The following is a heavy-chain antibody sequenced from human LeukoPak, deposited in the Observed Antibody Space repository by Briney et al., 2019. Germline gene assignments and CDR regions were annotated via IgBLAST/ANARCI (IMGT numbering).Heavy chain of an antibody. CDR1: GFSFSGHW. D-gene: IGHD6-6*01. Sequence: GGSLRLSCTASGFSFSGHWMHWARQLPGKGLVWVSRISPTGSTTSYADSVKGRFTLSRDNAKNTLYLQVNNLRAEDTAVYYCARGPNSNWSGLDFWGQGTLLTVSS. CDR3: ARGPNSNWSGLDF. CDR2: ISPTGSTT. J-gene: IGHJ4*02. V-gene: IGHV3-74*01.